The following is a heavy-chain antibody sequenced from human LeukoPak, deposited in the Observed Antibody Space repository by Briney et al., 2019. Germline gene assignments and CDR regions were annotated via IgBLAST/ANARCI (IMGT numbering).Heavy chain of an antibody. Sequence: SQTLSLTCTVSGGSISSGDYYWSWIRQPPGKGLEWIGYIYYSGSTYYSPSLKSRVTVSVDTSKNQFSLKLSSVTAADTAVYYCARENNHLTWFDPWGQGTLVTVSS. CDR1: GGSISSGDYY. CDR3: ARENNHLTWFDP. J-gene: IGHJ5*02. V-gene: IGHV4-30-4*01. D-gene: IGHD1-14*01. CDR2: IYYSGST.